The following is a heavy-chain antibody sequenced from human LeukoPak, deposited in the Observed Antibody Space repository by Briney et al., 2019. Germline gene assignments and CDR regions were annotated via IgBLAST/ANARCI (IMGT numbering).Heavy chain of an antibody. CDR2: IKHDGSEK. J-gene: IGHJ1*01. Sequence: SGGSLRLSCVASGLSFSTYWMSRVRQAPGKGLEWVANIKHDGSEKHYVDSVRGRFTISRDNAKNSLYLQMNSLRVEDTAVYYCASGGTDPGYWGQGTLVTVSS. V-gene: IGHV3-7*02. CDR3: ASGGTDPGY. CDR1: GLSFSTYW. D-gene: IGHD3-10*01.